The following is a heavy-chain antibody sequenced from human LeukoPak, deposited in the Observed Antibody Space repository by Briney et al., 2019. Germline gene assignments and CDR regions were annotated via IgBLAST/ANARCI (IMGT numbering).Heavy chain of an antibody. CDR1: GYTFTNYG. J-gene: IGHJ4*02. CDR2: ISAYNGNT. Sequence: GASVKVSFKSSGYTFTNYGISWVRQAPGQGLDWMGWISAYNGNTKYAQKLQGRVTTTTDTSTSTAYMELRSLRSDDTAVYYCARDRGDYYGSGSYYKHFDYWGEGTLVSVSS. D-gene: IGHD3-10*01. CDR3: ARDRGDYYGSGSYYKHFDY. V-gene: IGHV1-18*01.